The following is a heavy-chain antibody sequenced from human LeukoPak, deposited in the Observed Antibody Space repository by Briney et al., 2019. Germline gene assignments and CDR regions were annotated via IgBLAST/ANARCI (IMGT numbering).Heavy chain of an antibody. CDR2: IYYSGST. CDR1: GGSFSSSDYY. D-gene: IGHD3-10*01. Sequence: PSETLSLTCTVSGGSFSSSDYYWGWIRQPPGKGLEWIGSIYYSGSTYYNPSLKSRVTISVDTSKNQFSLKLSSVTAADTAVYYCASCPWFGEDVGYWGQGTLVTVSS. CDR3: ASCPWFGEDVGY. V-gene: IGHV4-39*07. J-gene: IGHJ4*02.